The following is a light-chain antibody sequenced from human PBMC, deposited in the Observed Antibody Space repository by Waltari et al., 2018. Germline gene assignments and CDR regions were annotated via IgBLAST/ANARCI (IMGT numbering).Light chain of an antibody. V-gene: IGLV1-44*01. J-gene: IGLJ2*01. CDR2: RHS. CDR3: ASWDDGLAGPV. CDR1: GSHIGSNS. Sequence: QSVLTQPPSASETPGQRVTIPCSGGGSHIGSNSVNWYQQLPGTAPKLLIYRHSQRPSGVPDRFSGSKSGTSASLAISGLQSEDEADYYCASWDDGLAGPVFGSGTKLTVL.